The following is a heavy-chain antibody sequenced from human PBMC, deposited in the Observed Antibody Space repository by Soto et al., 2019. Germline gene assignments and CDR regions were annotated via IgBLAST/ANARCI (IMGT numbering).Heavy chain of an antibody. Sequence: EVQLLESGGGWVQPGGSLGLSCAASGFTFSSYAMTWVRQAPGKGREWVSGISGSDDTTFYADSVKGRFTISRDNSKRTLSLQMNSLGAADTAVYFCIRGLARLDYWGQGTRVTVSS. V-gene: IGHV3-23*01. CDR3: IRGLARLDY. CDR1: GFTFSSYA. D-gene: IGHD3-10*01. CDR2: ISGSDDTT. J-gene: IGHJ4*02.